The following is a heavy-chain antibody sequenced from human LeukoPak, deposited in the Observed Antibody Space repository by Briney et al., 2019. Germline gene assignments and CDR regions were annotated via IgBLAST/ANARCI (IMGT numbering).Heavy chain of an antibody. CDR3: ARYTSGFLDY. CDR1: GFTFSSFG. D-gene: IGHD6-19*01. CDR2: IWSDGSNK. V-gene: IGHV3-33*01. J-gene: IGHJ4*02. Sequence: PGRSLRVCCAASGFTFSSFGMHWVRQAPGKGLEWVAVIWSDGSNKYYADSVKGRFTISRDNSKNTLYLQMNSLRAEDTAVYYCARYTSGFLDYWGKGTLVTVSS.